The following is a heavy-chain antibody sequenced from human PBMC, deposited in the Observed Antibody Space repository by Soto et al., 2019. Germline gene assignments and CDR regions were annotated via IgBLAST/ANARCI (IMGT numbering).Heavy chain of an antibody. V-gene: IGHV3-30-3*01. J-gene: IGHJ6*02. CDR3: ARDTRQLNYYYYGMDF. CDR2: ISYDGSNK. D-gene: IGHD4-4*01. Sequence: PXGCLRLTVAASGFTFSSYAMHWVRQAPGKGLEWVAVISYDGSNKYYADSVKGRFTIARDNSKNTLYLQMNSLRAEDTAVYYCARDTRQLNYYYYGMDFWGQGTTVTVSS. CDR1: GFTFSSYA.